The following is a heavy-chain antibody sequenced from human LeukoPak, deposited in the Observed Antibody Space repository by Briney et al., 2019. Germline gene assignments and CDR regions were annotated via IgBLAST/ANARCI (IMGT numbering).Heavy chain of an antibody. V-gene: IGHV1-46*01. Sequence: GASVKVSCKASGYTFTSYYMHWVRQAPGQGLEWMGIINPSGGSTSYAQKFQGRVTMTRDTSISTAYMELSRLRSDDTAVYYCARAGGATLNFKYYFDYWGQGTLVTVSS. CDR3: ARAGGATLNFKYYFDY. D-gene: IGHD1-26*01. CDR2: INPSGGST. CDR1: GYTFTSYY. J-gene: IGHJ4*02.